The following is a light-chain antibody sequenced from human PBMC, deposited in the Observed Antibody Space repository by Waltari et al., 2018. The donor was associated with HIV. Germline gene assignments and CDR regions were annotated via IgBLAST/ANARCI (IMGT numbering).Light chain of an antibody. CDR3: QSYDSSLSGWV. CDR2: GNS. V-gene: IGLV1-40*01. CDR1: SSNIRAGSD. J-gene: IGLJ3*02. Sequence: QSVLTQPPSVSGAPGQRVTISCTGSSSNIRAGSDIHWYLHLPGTAPKLLIYGNSNRPSGVPDRFSGSKSGTSASLAITGLQAEDEADYYCQSYDSSLSGWVFGGGTKLTVL.